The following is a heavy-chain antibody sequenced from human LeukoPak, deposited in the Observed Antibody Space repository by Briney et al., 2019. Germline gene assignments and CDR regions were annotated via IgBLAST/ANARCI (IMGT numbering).Heavy chain of an antibody. J-gene: IGHJ3*02. D-gene: IGHD1-26*01. CDR1: GGSISSDY. CDR2: IYYSGTT. Sequence: PSETLSLTCTVSGGSISSDYWSWIRQSPGKGLEWIGYIYYSGTTSYNPSLKSRVTISLDTSKNQFSLKLSSVTAADTAVYYCARAKLRGGAFDIWGQGTMVTVSS. V-gene: IGHV4-59*01. CDR3: ARAKLRGGAFDI.